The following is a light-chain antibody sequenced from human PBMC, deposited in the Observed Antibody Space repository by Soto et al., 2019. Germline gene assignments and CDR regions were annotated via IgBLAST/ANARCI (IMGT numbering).Light chain of an antibody. J-gene: IGLJ2*01. CDR2: SDN. V-gene: IGLV1-44*01. CDR3: AAWDDSLRGSV. Sequence: QSVLTQPPSASGTPGQRVTISCSVSSSNIGSNPVSWYQQLPGTAPKSLIYSDNQRPSGVPDRISGSRSGTSASLAISGLQSEDEAEYDCAAWDDSLRGSVFGGGTQLTVL. CDR1: SSNIGSNP.